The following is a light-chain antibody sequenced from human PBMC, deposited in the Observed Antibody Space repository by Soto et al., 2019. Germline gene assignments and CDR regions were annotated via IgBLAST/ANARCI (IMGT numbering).Light chain of an antibody. Sequence: DIQMTQSPSSLSAFVGDSVTITCHASQRISTFLNWYHQKPGKAPKLLIYDASVLETGVPSRFSGFSSGTEFTLTISSLQPDDFATYFCQQYNSYSPEGLTFGGGTKVDIK. V-gene: IGKV1-5*01. CDR3: QQYNSYSPEGLT. J-gene: IGKJ4*01. CDR2: DAS. CDR1: QRISTF.